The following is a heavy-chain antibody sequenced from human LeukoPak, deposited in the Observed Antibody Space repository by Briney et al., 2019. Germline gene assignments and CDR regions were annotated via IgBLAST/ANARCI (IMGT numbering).Heavy chain of an antibody. CDR2: IKHDESEK. CDR3: ARSVPDYTRFDF. D-gene: IGHD4-11*01. Sequence: GGSLRLSCAASGFSFNSDWMDWVRQAPGKGLEWVANIKHDESEKNYLDSVKGRFTISRDNAQNSLYLQMNSLRVEDTALYYCARSVPDYTRFDFWGQGALVTVSS. CDR1: GFSFNSDW. V-gene: IGHV3-7*03. J-gene: IGHJ4*02.